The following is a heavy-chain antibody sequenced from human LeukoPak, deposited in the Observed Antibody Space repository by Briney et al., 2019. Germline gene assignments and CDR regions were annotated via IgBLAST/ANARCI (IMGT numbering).Heavy chain of an antibody. Sequence: ASVKVSCKVSGYTLTELPMHWVRQAPGKGLGWMGGFDPEDGETIYAQKFQGRVTMTEDTSTDTAYMELSSLRSEDTAVYYCATPARRLRDGNYFDYWGQGTLVTVSS. V-gene: IGHV1-24*01. J-gene: IGHJ4*02. CDR3: ATPARRLRDGNYFDY. CDR2: FDPEDGET. D-gene: IGHD2-21*02. CDR1: GYTLTELP.